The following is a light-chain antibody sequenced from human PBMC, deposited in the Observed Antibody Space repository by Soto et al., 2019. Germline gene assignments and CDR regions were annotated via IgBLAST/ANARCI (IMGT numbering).Light chain of an antibody. CDR3: QQYNNWPPWA. CDR1: ETISTN. CDR2: GSS. Sequence: EIVLTQSPATLSVSPGERATLSCRATETISTNLAWFQRKPGQPPRLLIYGSSTRATGIPARFSGSGSGTEFTLTISSLQSEDFAVYYCQQYNNWPPWAFGQGTKVDI. J-gene: IGKJ1*01. V-gene: IGKV3-15*01.